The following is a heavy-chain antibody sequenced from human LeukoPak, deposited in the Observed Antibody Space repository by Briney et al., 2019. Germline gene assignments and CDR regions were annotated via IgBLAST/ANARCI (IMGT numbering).Heavy chain of an antibody. Sequence: SQTLSLTCAISGDSGSSKNGAWNWIRQSPSRGLEWLGRTYYRSKWYDEYADSVKGRVTISPDTSKNQFSLHVYSVTPEDTAVYYCARDLGTSGWYTFDFWGQGTLVTVSS. D-gene: IGHD6-19*01. CDR2: TYYRSKWYD. CDR1: GDSGSSKNGA. J-gene: IGHJ5*01. V-gene: IGHV6-1*01. CDR3: ARDLGTSGWYTFDF.